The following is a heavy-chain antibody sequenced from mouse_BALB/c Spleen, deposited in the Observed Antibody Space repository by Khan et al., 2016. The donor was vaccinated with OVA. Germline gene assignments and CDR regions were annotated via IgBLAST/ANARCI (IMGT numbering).Heavy chain of an antibody. J-gene: IGHJ3*01. CDR2: IWAGGST. Sequence: QVQLKESGPGLVAPSQTLSITCTVSGFSLSNYGIHWVRQSPGKGLEWLGVIWAGGSTNHNSALMSRLSISKDKSKSQVFLKMNSLQTDDTAMYYCARAFYNGAWFAYWGQGTLVTVSA. CDR1: GFSLSNYG. D-gene: IGHD1-3*01. V-gene: IGHV2-9*02. CDR3: ARAFYNGAWFAY.